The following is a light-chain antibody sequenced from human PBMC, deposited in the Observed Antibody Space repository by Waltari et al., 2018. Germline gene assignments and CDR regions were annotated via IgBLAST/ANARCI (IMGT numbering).Light chain of an antibody. CDR1: AVHTNY. CDR2: KDS. Sequence: SDELTQAPSVSVAPGQTARITCAGEAVHTNYVYWYQQQPGRAPILMMYKDSERPSDIPERFSGSTLGETVTLTISGVQVEDEADYYCQSAESSGSVIFGGGTKLTVL. J-gene: IGLJ2*01. V-gene: IGLV3-25*03. CDR3: QSAESSGSVI.